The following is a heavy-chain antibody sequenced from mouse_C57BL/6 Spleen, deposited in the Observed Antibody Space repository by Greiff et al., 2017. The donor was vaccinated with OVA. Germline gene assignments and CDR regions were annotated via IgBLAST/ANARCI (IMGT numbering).Heavy chain of an antibody. CDR2: ISNLAYSI. D-gene: IGHD2-4*01. V-gene: IGHV5-15*01. J-gene: IGHJ4*01. Sequence: DVKLVESGGGLVQPGGSLKLSCAASGFTFSDYGMAWVRQAPRKGPEWVAFISNLAYSIYYADTVTGRFTISRENAKNTLYREMSSLRSEDTAMYYCARHPDDYGKDYYAMDYWGQGTSVTVSS. CDR3: ARHPDDYGKDYYAMDY. CDR1: GFTFSDYG.